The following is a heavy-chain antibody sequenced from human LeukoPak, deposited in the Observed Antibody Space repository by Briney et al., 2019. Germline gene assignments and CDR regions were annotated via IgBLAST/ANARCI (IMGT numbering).Heavy chain of an antibody. CDR3: AKGGGGSYLRFDY. D-gene: IGHD1-26*01. V-gene: IGHV3-48*01. J-gene: IGHJ4*02. CDR1: GFTFSSYS. Sequence: GGSLRLSCAASGFTFSSYSMNWVRQAPGKGLEWVSYISSSSSTIYYADSVKGRFTISRDNSKNTLYLQMNSLRAEDTAVYYCAKGGGGSYLRFDYWGQGTLVTVSS. CDR2: ISSSSSTI.